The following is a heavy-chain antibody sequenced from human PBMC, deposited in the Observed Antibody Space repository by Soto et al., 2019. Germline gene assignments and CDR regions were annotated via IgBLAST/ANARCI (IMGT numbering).Heavy chain of an antibody. CDR1: GYTFTSYG. D-gene: IGHD1-1*01. V-gene: IGHV1-18*01. CDR2: ISAYNGNT. CDR3: ARSVPHPTSSTAPHFDP. J-gene: IGHJ5*02. Sequence: ASVKVSCKASGYTFTSYGISWVRQAPGQGLEWMGWISAYNGNTNYAQKLQGRVTMTTDTPTSTAYMELRSLRSDDTAVYYCARSVPHPTSSTAPHFDPWGQGTLVTVSS.